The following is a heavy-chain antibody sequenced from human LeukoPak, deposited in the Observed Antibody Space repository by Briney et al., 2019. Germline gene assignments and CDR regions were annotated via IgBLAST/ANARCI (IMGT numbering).Heavy chain of an antibody. D-gene: IGHD1-26*01. Sequence: GGSLRLSCAASGFTFSNAWMSWVRQAPGKGLEWVGRIKSKTDGGTTDYAAPVKGRFTISRDDSKNTLYLQMNSLKTEDTAVYYCTTGFRSGSYYFDYWGQGTLVTVSS. CDR2: IKSKTDGGTT. CDR1: GFTFSNAW. J-gene: IGHJ4*02. CDR3: TTGFRSGSYYFDY. V-gene: IGHV3-15*01.